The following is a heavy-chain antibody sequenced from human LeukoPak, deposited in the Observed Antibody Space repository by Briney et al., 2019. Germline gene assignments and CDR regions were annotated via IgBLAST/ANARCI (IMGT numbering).Heavy chain of an antibody. D-gene: IGHD3-3*01. CDR1: GGSISSGGYY. CDR2: INHSGST. V-gene: IGHV4-30-2*01. J-gene: IGHJ4*02. Sequence: PSQTLSLTCAVSGGSISSGGYYWSWIRQPPGKGREWIGEINHSGSTNYNPSLKSRVTISVDTSKHQFSLKLSSVTAADTAVYYCARSLWSGWYYFDYWGQGTLVTVSS. CDR3: ARSLWSGWYYFDY.